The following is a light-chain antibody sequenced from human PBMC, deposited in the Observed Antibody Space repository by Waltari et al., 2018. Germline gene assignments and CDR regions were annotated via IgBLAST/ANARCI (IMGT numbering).Light chain of an antibody. J-gene: IGLJ1*01. CDR2: LKSDGSH. CDR1: SGPSTYA. CDR3: QTWGTGIHV. V-gene: IGLV4-69*01. Sequence: QLVLTQSPSASASLGASVKPTCTLSSGPSTYAIAWHQQPPEKGPRYLMKLKSDGSHSKGDGIPDRFSGSSSGAERYLTISSLQSEDEADYYCQTWGTGIHVFGTGTKVTVL.